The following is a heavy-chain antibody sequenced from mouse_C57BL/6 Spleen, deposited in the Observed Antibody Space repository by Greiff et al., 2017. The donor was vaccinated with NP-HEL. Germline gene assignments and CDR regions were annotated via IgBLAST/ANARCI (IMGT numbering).Heavy chain of an antibody. Sequence: QVQLQQSGAELVRPGASVKLSCTASGFNIKDDYMHWVKQRPEQGLEWIGDIYPGSGSTNYNEKFKSKATLTVDTSSSTAYMQLSSLTSEDSAVYYCARLKLRYFDVWGTGTTVTVSS. J-gene: IGHJ1*03. V-gene: IGHV1-55*01. CDR2: IYPGSGST. CDR1: GFNIKDDY. CDR3: ARLKLRYFDV.